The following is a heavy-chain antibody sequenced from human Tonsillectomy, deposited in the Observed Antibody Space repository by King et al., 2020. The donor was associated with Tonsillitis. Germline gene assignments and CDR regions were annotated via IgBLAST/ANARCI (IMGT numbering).Heavy chain of an antibody. D-gene: IGHD3-3*01. CDR2: MNHSGST. V-gene: IGHV4-34*01. CDR3: ARERLETDGFDI. CDR1: RGSFSGYY. J-gene: IGHJ3*02. Sequence: VQLQQWGAGLLKPSETLSLTCAVYRGSFSGYYWSWIRQPPGKGLEWIGEMNHSGSTNHNPSLKSRVTISIDTSKKHFSLKLSSVTAADTAVYYCARERLETDGFDIWGQGTMVTVSS.